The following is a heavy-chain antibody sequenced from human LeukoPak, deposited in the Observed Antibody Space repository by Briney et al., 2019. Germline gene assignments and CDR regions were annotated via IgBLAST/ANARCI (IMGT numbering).Heavy chain of an antibody. CDR2: INHSGST. CDR3: ARGLGGY. CDR1: GGSFSGYY. D-gene: IGHD3-16*01. J-gene: IGHJ4*02. Sequence: SETLSLTCAVYGGSFSGYYWSWIRQPPGKGLEWIGEINHSGSTNYNPSRKSRVTISVDTSKTQFSLKLSSVTAADTAVYYCARGLGGYWGQGTLVTVSS. V-gene: IGHV4-34*01.